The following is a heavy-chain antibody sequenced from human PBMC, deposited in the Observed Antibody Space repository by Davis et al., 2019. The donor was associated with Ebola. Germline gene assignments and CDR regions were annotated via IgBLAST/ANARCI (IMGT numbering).Heavy chain of an antibody. CDR3: ARARWLQSIYFDY. CDR1: GFTFGNYW. CDR2: IKQDGTDK. J-gene: IGHJ4*02. Sequence: GGSLRLSCVASGFTFGNYWMSWVRQAPGKGLEWVANIKQDGTDKYYVDSVKGRFTISRDNAKNSLYLQMNSLRAEDTAVYYCARARWLQSIYFDYWGQGTLVTVSS. V-gene: IGHV3-7*03. D-gene: IGHD5-24*01.